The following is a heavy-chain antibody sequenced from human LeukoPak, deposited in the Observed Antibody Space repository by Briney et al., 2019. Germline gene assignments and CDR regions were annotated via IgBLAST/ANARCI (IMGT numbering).Heavy chain of an antibody. CDR2: ISGSGGST. D-gene: IGHD3-22*01. CDR3: AKEQPSGDSSGYYYFFFDY. Sequence: GGSLRLSCAASGSTFSSYAMSWVRQAPGKGLEWVSAISGSGGSTYYADSVKGRFTISRDNSKNTLYLQMNSLRAEDTAVYYCAKEQPSGDSSGYYYFFFDYWGQGTLVTVSS. CDR1: GSTFSSYA. V-gene: IGHV3-23*01. J-gene: IGHJ4*02.